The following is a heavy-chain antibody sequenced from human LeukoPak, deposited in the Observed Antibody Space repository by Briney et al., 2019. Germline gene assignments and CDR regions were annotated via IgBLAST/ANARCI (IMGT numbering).Heavy chain of an antibody. V-gene: IGHV3-33*01. CDR3: AREGYYYGSGSYHNWFDP. Sequence: GGSLRLSCAASGFTFSSYGMHWVHQAQGKGLEWVAVIWYDGSNKYYADSVKGRFTISRDNSKNTLYLQMNSLRAEDTAVYYCAREGYYYGSGSYHNWFDPWGQGTLVTVSS. CDR2: IWYDGSNK. J-gene: IGHJ5*02. CDR1: GFTFSSYG. D-gene: IGHD3-10*01.